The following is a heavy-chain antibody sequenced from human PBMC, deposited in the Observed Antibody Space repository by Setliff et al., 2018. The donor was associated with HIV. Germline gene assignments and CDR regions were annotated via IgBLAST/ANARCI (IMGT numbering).Heavy chain of an antibody. D-gene: IGHD3-22*01. J-gene: IGHJ1*01. CDR1: GYRFNTYG. CDR3: VRVVTRDISGYFRDDYFQH. CDR2: ISPYNGDT. V-gene: IGHV1-18*01. Sequence: ASVKVSCKASGYRFNTYGISWVRQAPGQGLEWMGWISPYNGDTRFAQSLQGRVTLTTDTSTTTAYMEMRTLRSDDAAFYYCVRVVTRDISGYFRDDYFQHWGQGTPVTVSS.